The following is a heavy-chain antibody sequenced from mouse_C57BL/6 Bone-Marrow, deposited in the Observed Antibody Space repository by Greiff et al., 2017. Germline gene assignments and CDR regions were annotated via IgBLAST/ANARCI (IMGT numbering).Heavy chain of an antibody. J-gene: IGHJ3*01. CDR3: ARAGYYPWFAY. D-gene: IGHD2-3*01. V-gene: IGHV1-80*01. Sequence: QVHVKQSGAELVKPGASVKISCKASGYAFSSYWMNWVKQRPGKGLEWIGQIYPGDGDTNYNGKFKGKATLTADKSSSTAYMQLSSLTSEDSAVYCCARAGYYPWFAYWGQGTLVTVSA. CDR2: IYPGDGDT. CDR1: GYAFSSYW.